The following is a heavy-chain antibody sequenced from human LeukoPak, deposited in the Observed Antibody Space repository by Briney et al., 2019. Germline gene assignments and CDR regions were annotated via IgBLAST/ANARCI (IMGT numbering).Heavy chain of an antibody. D-gene: IGHD2-2*01. Sequence: GGSQRLSCAASGFTFSSYSMNWVRQAPGKGLEWVSSISSSSSYIYYAHSVKGRFTISRDNAKNSLYLQMNSLRAEDTAVYYCARARARYCSSTSCPNCFDYWGQGTLVTVSS. CDR2: ISSSSSYI. CDR1: GFTFSSYS. V-gene: IGHV3-21*01. J-gene: IGHJ4*02. CDR3: ARARARYCSSTSCPNCFDY.